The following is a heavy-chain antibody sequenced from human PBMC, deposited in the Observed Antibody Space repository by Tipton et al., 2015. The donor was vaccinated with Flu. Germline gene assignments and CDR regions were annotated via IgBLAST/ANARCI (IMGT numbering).Heavy chain of an antibody. V-gene: IGHV4-38-2*01. CDR2: IYHSGTT. D-gene: IGHD3-10*01. CDR3: ARRGGGSGTYYNGYFDY. CDR1: GYSISSGFY. J-gene: IGHJ4*02. Sequence: GLVKPSETLSLTCAVSGYSISSGFYWGWIRQSPGKGLEWIGTIYHSGTTYYNPSLESRVTMSVDTSKNQFYLTLNSVTAADTAVYYCARRGGGSGTYYNGYFDYWGQGTLVTVSS.